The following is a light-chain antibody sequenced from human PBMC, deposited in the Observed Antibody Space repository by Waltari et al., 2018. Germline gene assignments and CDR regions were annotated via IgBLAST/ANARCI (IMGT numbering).Light chain of an antibody. V-gene: IGKV3-11*01. CDR2: GAS. CDR3: QQRSSWPPT. CDR1: QSVSSY. Sequence: EIVLTQSPATLSLSPGERATLSCRASQSVSSYLVWHQQRPGQAPRLLIHGASNRAAGIPARFSGSGSGTDFTLTISSLEPEDFAVYYCQQRSSWPPTFGGGTKVEIK. J-gene: IGKJ4*01.